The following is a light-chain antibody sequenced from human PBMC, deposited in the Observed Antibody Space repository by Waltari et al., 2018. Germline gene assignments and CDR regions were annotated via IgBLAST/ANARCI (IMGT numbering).Light chain of an antibody. J-gene: IGKJ1*01. V-gene: IGKV3-20*01. CDR1: QSVGRS. CDR3: QHYVRLPVT. Sequence: IVLTQSPGPLSLSPGERATLSCRASQSVGRSLAWYQQNPGQAPRLLIYGASIRATGIPDRFSGGGSGTDFSLTISRLEPEDFAAYHCQHYVRLPVTFGQGTKVEIK. CDR2: GAS.